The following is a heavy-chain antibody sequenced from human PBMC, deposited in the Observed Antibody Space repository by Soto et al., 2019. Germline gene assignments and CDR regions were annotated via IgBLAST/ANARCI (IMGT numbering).Heavy chain of an antibody. CDR2: IYHSGST. CDR1: SGSISSSNW. CDR3: AKLLANPSGGSRIRAFDY. V-gene: IGHV4-4*02. Sequence: PSETLSLTCAVSSGSISSSNWWSWVRQPPGKGLEWIGEIYHSGSTNYNPSLKSRVTISVDKSKNQFSLKLSSVTAADTAGYYCAKLLANPSGGSRIRAFDYWGQGTLLTVSS. J-gene: IGHJ4*02. D-gene: IGHD2-15*01.